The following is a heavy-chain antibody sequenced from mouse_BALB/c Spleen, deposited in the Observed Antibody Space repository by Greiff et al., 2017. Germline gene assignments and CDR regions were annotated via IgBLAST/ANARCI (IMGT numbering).Heavy chain of an antibody. D-gene: IGHD2-4*01. CDR3: ARNYDYDEDAMDY. CDR2: IYPGDGDT. V-gene: IGHV1-87*01. Sequence: VKLQESGAELARPGASVKLSCKASGYTFTSYWMQWVKQRPGQGLEWIGAIYPGDGDTRYTQKFKGKATLTADKSSSTAYMQLSSLASEDSAVYYCARNYDYDEDAMDYWGQGTSVTVSS. CDR1: GYTFTSYW. J-gene: IGHJ4*01.